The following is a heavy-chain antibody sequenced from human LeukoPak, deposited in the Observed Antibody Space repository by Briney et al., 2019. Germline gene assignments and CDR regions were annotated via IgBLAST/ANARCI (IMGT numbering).Heavy chain of an antibody. Sequence: SETLSLTCAVSGYSISSGYYWGWIRQPPGKGLEWIGSIYHRGGTYYNPSLMSRVTISVATSKPHSSLKLSSVTAADTAVYYRATRPLGAGDFDYWGQGPLVTVSS. V-gene: IGHV4-38-2*01. CDR3: ATRPLGAGDFDY. CDR1: GYSISSGYY. J-gene: IGHJ4*02. CDR2: IYHRGGT. D-gene: IGHD6-19*01.